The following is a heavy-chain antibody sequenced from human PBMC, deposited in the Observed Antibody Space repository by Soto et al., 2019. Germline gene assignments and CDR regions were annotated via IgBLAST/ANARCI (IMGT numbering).Heavy chain of an antibody. D-gene: IGHD6-19*01. Sequence: QVQLVQSGAEMKKPGASVKVSCKASGYTFTGYYMHWVRQAPGQGLERMGWINPNTGDTNSAQKFQGTVTMTRDTSINTAYMELSSLTSDDTAVYYCVRGTVALAGSLDYWGQGTLVTVSS. CDR1: GYTFTGYY. CDR2: INPNTGDT. J-gene: IGHJ4*02. V-gene: IGHV1-2*02. CDR3: VRGTVALAGSLDY.